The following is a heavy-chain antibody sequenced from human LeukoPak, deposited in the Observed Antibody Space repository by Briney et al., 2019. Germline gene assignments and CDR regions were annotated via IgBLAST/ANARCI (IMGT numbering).Heavy chain of an antibody. V-gene: IGHV5-51*01. Sequence: KGGESLKISCKGSGYSFATYWIGWVRQMPGKGLEWMGIIYPSDSDTRYSPSFQGQVTISAGKSISTAYLQWSSLKASDTAMYYCARRSGERYCTSTSCYVFDFWGQGTLVTVSS. CDR2: IYPSDSDT. J-gene: IGHJ4*02. CDR1: GYSFATYW. D-gene: IGHD2-2*01. CDR3: ARRSGERYCTSTSCYVFDF.